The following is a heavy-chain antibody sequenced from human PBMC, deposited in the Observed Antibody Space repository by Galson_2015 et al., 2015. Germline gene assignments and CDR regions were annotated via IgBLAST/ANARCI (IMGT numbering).Heavy chain of an antibody. CDR2: IIPILGIA. V-gene: IGHV1-69*02. CDR3: ATGVTATGGGDAFDI. J-gene: IGHJ3*02. D-gene: IGHD5-18*01. CDR1: GGTFSSYT. Sequence: SVKVSCKASGGTFSSYTISWVRQAPGQGLEWMGRIIPILGIANYAQKFQGRVTITADKSTSTAYMELSSLRSEDTAVYYCATGVTATGGGDAFDIWGQGTMVTVSS.